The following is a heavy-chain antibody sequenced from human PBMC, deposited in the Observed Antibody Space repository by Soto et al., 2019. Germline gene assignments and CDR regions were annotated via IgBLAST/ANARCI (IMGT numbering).Heavy chain of an antibody. CDR1: GFTFGTYP. Sequence: GGSLRLSCAASGFTFGTYPMHWIRQAPGKGLEWVAFISYYGNNKYYADSVQGRFTISRDNSKSTLYLQMNSLRPEDTAVYYCARDLGSGSYPDHSFDEWGQGTLVTVSS. D-gene: IGHD3-10*01. J-gene: IGHJ4*02. V-gene: IGHV3-30*14. CDR2: ISYYGNNK. CDR3: ARDLGSGSYPDHSFDE.